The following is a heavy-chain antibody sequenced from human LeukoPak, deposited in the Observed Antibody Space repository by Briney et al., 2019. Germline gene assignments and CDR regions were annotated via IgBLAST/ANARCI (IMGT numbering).Heavy chain of an antibody. CDR1: GGSMSIGSYY. Sequence: SQTLSLTCTVSGGSMSIGSYYWSWIRQPAGKGLEWIGRIYTSGSTNYNPSLKSRVTISVDTSKNQFSLKLSSVTAADTAVYYCARYQRGSSRSGAFDYWGQGTLVTVSS. CDR3: ARYQRGSSRSGAFDY. D-gene: IGHD6-13*01. CDR2: IYTSGST. V-gene: IGHV4-61*02. J-gene: IGHJ4*02.